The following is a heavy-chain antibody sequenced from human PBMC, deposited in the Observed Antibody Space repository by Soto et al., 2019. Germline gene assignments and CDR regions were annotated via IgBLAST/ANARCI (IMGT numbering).Heavy chain of an antibody. CDR3: ARETYSGYHSYDD. Sequence: SETPSLTCAVSGYSISSGCFWGWIRQPPGKGLEWIANMYHDGNAHYNTSLKSRVTMSVDTSKNQFSLKLNSVTAADTAVYYCARETYSGYHSYDDWGQGILVTVSS. J-gene: IGHJ4*02. CDR2: MYHDGNA. D-gene: IGHD5-12*01. CDR1: GYSISSGCF. V-gene: IGHV4-38-2*02.